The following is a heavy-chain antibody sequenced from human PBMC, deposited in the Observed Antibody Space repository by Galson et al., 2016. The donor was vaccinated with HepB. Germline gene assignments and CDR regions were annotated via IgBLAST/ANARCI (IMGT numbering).Heavy chain of an antibody. J-gene: IGHJ5*02. CDR1: GGTFSKYA. CDR2: IIPRFGTT. CDR3: AKDDEDYYLGMFDP. Sequence: SVKVSCKASGGTFSKYAFSWVRQAPGQGLEWMGGIIPRFGTTNYAQKFQGRVTITADESTGTAYMELRSLRSEDTAVYYCAKDDEDYYLGMFDPWGQGTLVTVSS. D-gene: IGHD3-22*01. V-gene: IGHV1-69*13.